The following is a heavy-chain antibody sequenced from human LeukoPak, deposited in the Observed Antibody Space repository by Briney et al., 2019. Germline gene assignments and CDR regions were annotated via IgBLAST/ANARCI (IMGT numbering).Heavy chain of an antibody. CDR3: ARTSSLQLVQGGFDY. V-gene: IGHV5-51*01. Sequence: GESLKISCKGSGYSFTSYWIGWVRQMPGKGLEWMGIIYPGDSDTRYSPSFQGQVTIPADKSISTAYLQWSSLKASDTAMYYCARTSSLQLVQGGFDYWGQGTLVTVSS. D-gene: IGHD6-13*01. CDR2: IYPGDSDT. J-gene: IGHJ4*02. CDR1: GYSFTSYW.